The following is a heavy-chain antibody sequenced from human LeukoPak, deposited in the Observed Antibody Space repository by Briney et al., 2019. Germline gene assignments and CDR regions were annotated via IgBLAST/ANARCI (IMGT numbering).Heavy chain of an antibody. Sequence: GGSLRLSCAASGFTFSSYSMNWVRQAPGKGLEWVSYISSSSSTIYYADSVKGRFTISRDNSKNTLYLQMNSLRAEDTAVYYCAKIVIAEYDNFDYWGQGTLVTVSS. D-gene: IGHD6-13*01. J-gene: IGHJ4*02. CDR3: AKIVIAEYDNFDY. V-gene: IGHV3-48*01. CDR2: ISSSSSTI. CDR1: GFTFSSYS.